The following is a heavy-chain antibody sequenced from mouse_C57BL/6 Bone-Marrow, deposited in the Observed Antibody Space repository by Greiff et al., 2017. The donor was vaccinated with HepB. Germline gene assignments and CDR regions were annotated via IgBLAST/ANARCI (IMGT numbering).Heavy chain of an antibody. D-gene: IGHD2-2*01. CDR3: TGLLWLRRRGRRHYYAMDY. CDR2: IYPGNSDT. CDR1: GYTFTSYW. J-gene: IGHJ4*01. V-gene: IGHV1-5*01. Sequence: VQLKQSGTVLARPGASVKMSCKTSGYTFTSYWMHWVKQRPGQGLEWIGAIYPGNSDTSYNQKFKGKAKLTAVTSASTAYMELSSLTNEDSAVYYCTGLLWLRRRGRRHYYAMDYWGQGTSVTVSS.